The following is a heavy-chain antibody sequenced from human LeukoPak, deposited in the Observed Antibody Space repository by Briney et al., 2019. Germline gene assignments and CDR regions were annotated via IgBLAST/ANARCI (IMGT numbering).Heavy chain of an antibody. J-gene: IGHJ3*02. V-gene: IGHV3-11*01. Sequence: PGGSLRLSCAASGFTFSDYYMSWIRQAPGKGLEWVSYISSSGSTIYYADSVKGRFTISRDNAKNSLYLQMNSLRAKDTAVYYCARVRSSSLDAFDIWGQGTMVTVSS. CDR1: GFTFSDYY. CDR2: ISSSGSTI. D-gene: IGHD6-6*01. CDR3: ARVRSSSLDAFDI.